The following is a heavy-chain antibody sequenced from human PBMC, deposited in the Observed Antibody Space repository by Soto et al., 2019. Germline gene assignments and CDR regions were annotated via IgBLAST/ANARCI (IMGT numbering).Heavy chain of an antibody. D-gene: IGHD1-26*01. CDR2: IIPIFGTA. CDR1: GGTFSSYA. Sequence: QVQLVQSGAEVKKPGSSVKVSCKASGGTFSSYAISWVRQAPGQGLEWMGGIIPIFGTATYAQKFQGRVTITADESTSTAYMELSSLRSEDTAVYYCAREGVGATPTPVDYWGQGTLVTVSS. J-gene: IGHJ4*02. CDR3: AREGVGATPTPVDY. V-gene: IGHV1-69*01.